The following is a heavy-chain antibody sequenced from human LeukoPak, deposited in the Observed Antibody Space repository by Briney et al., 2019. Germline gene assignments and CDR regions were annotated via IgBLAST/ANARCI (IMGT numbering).Heavy chain of an antibody. D-gene: IGHD7-27*01. CDR2: IYTSGST. V-gene: IGHV4-61*02. Sequence: SETLSLTCTVSGGSISSGSYYWSWIRQPAGKGLEWIGRIYTSGSTNYNPSLKSRVTISVDTSKNQFSLKLSSVTAADTAVYYCARGLLGRYKCYFDYWGQGTLVTVSS. CDR1: GGSISSGSYY. CDR3: ARGLLGRYKCYFDY. J-gene: IGHJ4*02.